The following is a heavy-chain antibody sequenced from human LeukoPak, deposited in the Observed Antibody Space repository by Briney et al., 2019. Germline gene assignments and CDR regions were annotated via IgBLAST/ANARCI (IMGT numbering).Heavy chain of an antibody. J-gene: IGHJ4*02. V-gene: IGHV3-30*18. CDR3: AKDYSTGYISYFDY. Sequence: GRSLRLSCAASGFTFSSYGMHWVRQAPGKGLEWVALISSDGGNKYYADSVRGRFTISRDNSKNTLYLQMNSLRPEDTAVYYCAKDYSTGYISYFDYWGQGTLVTVSS. CDR1: GFTFSSYG. D-gene: IGHD6-19*01. CDR2: ISSDGGNK.